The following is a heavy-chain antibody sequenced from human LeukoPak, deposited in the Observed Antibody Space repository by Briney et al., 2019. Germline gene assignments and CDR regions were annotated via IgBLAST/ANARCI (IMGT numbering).Heavy chain of an antibody. CDR1: GGSISSSNW. CDR2: IYHSGST. D-gene: IGHD6-19*01. V-gene: IGHV4-4*02. CDR3: ARWIAVAAYYYGMDV. Sequence: SETLSLTCAVSGGSISSSNWWSWVRQPPGKGLEWIGEIYHSGSTNYNPSLKSRVTISVDKSKNQFSLKLSSVTAADTAVYYCARWIAVAAYYYGMDVWGQGTTVTVSS. J-gene: IGHJ6*02.